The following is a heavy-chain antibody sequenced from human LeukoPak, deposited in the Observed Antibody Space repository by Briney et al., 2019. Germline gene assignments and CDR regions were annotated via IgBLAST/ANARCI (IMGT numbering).Heavy chain of an antibody. CDR1: GGSFSGYY. CDR2: INHSGST. CDR3: ARSRSRAYYGSGRAFDY. Sequence: PSQTLSLTCAVYGGSFSGYYWSWIRQPPGKGLEWIGEINHSGSTNYNPALKSRVTISVDTSKNQFSLKLSSVTAADTAVYYCARSRSRAYYGSGRAFDYWGQGTLVTVSS. V-gene: IGHV4-34*01. D-gene: IGHD3-10*01. J-gene: IGHJ4*02.